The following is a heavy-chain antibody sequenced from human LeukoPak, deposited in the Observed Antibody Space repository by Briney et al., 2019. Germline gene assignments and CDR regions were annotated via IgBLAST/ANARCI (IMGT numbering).Heavy chain of an antibody. J-gene: IGHJ5*02. CDR3: ARELWFANAPGSWLDP. CDR1: GDSISSGAYS. D-gene: IGHD3-10*01. V-gene: IGHV4-30-2*01. Sequence: PSQTLSLTCVVSGDSISSGAYSWSWIRQPPGKGLEWIGYIFHTGSTFYNPSLKSRLTLSVDNSKNQFSLRLSSVTAADTAVYYCARELWFANAPGSWLDPWGQGTLVTVSS. CDR2: IFHTGST.